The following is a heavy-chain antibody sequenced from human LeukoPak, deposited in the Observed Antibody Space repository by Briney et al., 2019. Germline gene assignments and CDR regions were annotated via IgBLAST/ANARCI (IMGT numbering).Heavy chain of an antibody. CDR1: GFTFDDYA. CDR2: ISWNSGSI. CDR3: AKAHDYSKGVLAY. Sequence: GGSLRLSCAASGFTFDDYAMHWVRQAPGKGLEWVSGISWNSGSIGYADSVKGRFTISRDNAKNSLYLQMNSLRAEDTALYYCAKAHDYSKGVLAYWGQGVLVTVSS. J-gene: IGHJ4*02. V-gene: IGHV3-9*01. D-gene: IGHD4-11*01.